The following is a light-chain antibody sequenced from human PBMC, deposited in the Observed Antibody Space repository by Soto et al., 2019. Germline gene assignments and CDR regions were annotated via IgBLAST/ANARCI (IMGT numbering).Light chain of an antibody. V-gene: IGKV3-20*01. CDR1: QSVSNNY. Sequence: EIVLTQSPGTLSLSPGERATLSCRASQSVSNNYLAWYQQKPGQAPRLLIHGASSRATGIPDRFSGSGSGTDFPLTISRLEPEDFAVYYCQQYGSSPRTFGQGTKVEV. CDR3: QQYGSSPRT. CDR2: GAS. J-gene: IGKJ1*01.